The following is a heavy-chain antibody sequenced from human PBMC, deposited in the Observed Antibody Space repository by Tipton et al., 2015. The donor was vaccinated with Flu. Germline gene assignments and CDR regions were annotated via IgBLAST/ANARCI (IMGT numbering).Heavy chain of an antibody. CDR1: GGSISSYY. V-gene: IGHV4-4*07. Sequence: LRLSCAVSGGSISSYYWSWIRQPAGKGLEWIGRIYTSGSTNYNPSLKSRVTMSVDTSKNQFSLKLSSVTAADTAVYYCAREDEYSSSSYYMDVWGKGTTVTVSS. CDR2: IYTSGST. D-gene: IGHD6-6*01. CDR3: AREDEYSSSSYYMDV. J-gene: IGHJ6*03.